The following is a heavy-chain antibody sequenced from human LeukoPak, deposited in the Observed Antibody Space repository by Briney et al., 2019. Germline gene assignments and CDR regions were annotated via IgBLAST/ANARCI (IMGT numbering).Heavy chain of an antibody. V-gene: IGHV1-46*01. D-gene: IGHD1-26*01. CDR1: GYTFTGYY. CDR3: ARDNSVGDNAWWFDP. Sequence: AASVKVSCKASGYTFTGYYMHWVRQAPGRGLEWMGLINPTGGSTGYAQKFQGRVAMTRDMSTSTGYMELSSLRSEDTAIYYCARDNSVGDNAWWFDPWGQGTLVTVSS. CDR2: INPTGGST. J-gene: IGHJ5*02.